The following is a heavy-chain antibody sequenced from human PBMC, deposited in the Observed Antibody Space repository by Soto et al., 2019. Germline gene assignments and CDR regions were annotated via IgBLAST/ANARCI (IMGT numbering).Heavy chain of an antibody. Sequence: SETLSLTCAVYGGSFKGYYWSWIRQPPGKGLEWIGEINHSGSTNYNPSLKSRVTISVDTSKNQFSLKLSSVTAADTAVYYCAGRQXLASFDSWSQGTLVTVSS. CDR2: INHSGST. J-gene: IGHJ4*02. CDR1: GGSFKGYY. CDR3: AGRQXLASFDS. V-gene: IGHV4-34*01. D-gene: IGHD6-19*01.